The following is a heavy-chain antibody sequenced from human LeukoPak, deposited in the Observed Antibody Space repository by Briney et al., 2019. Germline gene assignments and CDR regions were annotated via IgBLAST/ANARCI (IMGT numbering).Heavy chain of an antibody. CDR3: ARAPPTESLTYYFDY. CDR1: GFTFSSYW. Sequence: GGSLRLSCAASGFTFSSYWMSWVRQAPGKGLEWVANIKQDGSEKYYMDSVKGRFTISRDNAKNSLYLQMNSLRAEDTAVYYCARAPPTESLTYYFDYWGQGTLVTVSS. V-gene: IGHV3-7*01. D-gene: IGHD2-21*02. CDR2: IKQDGSEK. J-gene: IGHJ4*02.